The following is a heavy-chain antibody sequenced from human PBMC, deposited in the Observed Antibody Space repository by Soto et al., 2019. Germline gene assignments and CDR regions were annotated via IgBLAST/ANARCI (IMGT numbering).Heavy chain of an antibody. CDR1: GFTFSSYA. CDR3: ARVVVAFDY. J-gene: IGHJ4*02. Sequence: GGSLRLSCAASGFTFSSYAMHWVRQAPGKGLEWVAVISYDGSNKYYADSVKGRFTISRDNSKNTLYLQMNSLRAEDTAVYYCARVVVAFDYWGQGTLVTVSS. CDR2: ISYDGSNK. V-gene: IGHV3-30-3*01. D-gene: IGHD2-15*01.